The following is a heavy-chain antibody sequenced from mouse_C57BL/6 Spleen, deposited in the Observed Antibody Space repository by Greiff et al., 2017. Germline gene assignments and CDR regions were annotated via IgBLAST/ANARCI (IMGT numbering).Heavy chain of an antibody. CDR3: ALDSSSFAY. J-gene: IGHJ3*01. CDR2: IYPGDGDT. V-gene: IGHV1-82*01. Sequence: VKLVESGPELVKPGASVKISCKASGYAFSSSWMNWVKQRPGKGLEWIGRIYPGDGDTNYNGKFKGKATPTADKSSSTAYMQLSSLTSEDSAVYFCALDSSSFAYWGQGTLVTVSA. D-gene: IGHD3-2*01. CDR1: GYAFSSSW.